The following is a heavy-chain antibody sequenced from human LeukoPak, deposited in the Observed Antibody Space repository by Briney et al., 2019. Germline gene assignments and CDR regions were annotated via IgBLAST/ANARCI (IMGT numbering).Heavy chain of an antibody. CDR2: IYYSGST. V-gene: IGHV4-39*01. J-gene: IGHJ4*02. D-gene: IGHD6-6*01. CDR1: GGSISSSSYY. Sequence: SETLSLTCTVSGGSISSSSYYWGWIRQPPGKGLEWLGNIYYSGSTYYNPSLKGRVTISVDTSKNQFSLKLSSVTAADTAVFFCARREYSGPPPYFDYWVQGTLVTVSS. CDR3: ARREYSGPPPYFDY.